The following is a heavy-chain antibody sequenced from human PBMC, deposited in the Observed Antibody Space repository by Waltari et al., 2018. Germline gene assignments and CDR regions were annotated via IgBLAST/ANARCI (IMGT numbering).Heavy chain of an antibody. CDR2: GTPSLGTE. J-gene: IGHJ4*02. CDR3: ARGRYGDASTFDY. V-gene: IGHV1-69*01. D-gene: IGHD4-17*01. Sequence: QVQLVQSGAEVKKPGSSVKVSCKASGGTFSSYVISWVRQAPGQGLEWRGGGTPSLGTENYAKTFQGRVTITAEESPRTAYMERSSLRSEDTAVYYCARGRYGDASTFDYWGQGTLVTVSS. CDR1: GGTFSSYV.